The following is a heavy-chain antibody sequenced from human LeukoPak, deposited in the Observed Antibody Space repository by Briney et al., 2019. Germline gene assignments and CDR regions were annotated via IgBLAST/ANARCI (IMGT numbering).Heavy chain of an antibody. V-gene: IGHV5-51*01. CDR1: GYSFTNYW. CDR2: IYPGDSDT. D-gene: IGHD3-22*01. Sequence: GESLKISCKGSGYSFTNYWIGWVRQMPGKGLEWMGIIYPGDSDTRYSPSFQGQVTISADKSTSTAYLQWSSLKASDTAMYYCARRYYYDSSGYYWFDPWGQGTLVTVSS. J-gene: IGHJ5*02. CDR3: ARRYYYDSSGYYWFDP.